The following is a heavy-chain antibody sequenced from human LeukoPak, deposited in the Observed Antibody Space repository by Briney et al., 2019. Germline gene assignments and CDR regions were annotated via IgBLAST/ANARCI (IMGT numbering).Heavy chain of an antibody. D-gene: IGHD5-18*01. Sequence: GGSLRLSCAASGFTFSSYEMNWVRQAPGKGLEWVSYISSSGSTIYYADSVKGRFTISRDNAKNSLYLQMNSLRAEDTAVYYCAKDRSLGYSYGIGNWGQGTLVTVSS. CDR3: AKDRSLGYSYGIGN. V-gene: IGHV3-48*03. CDR2: ISSSGSTI. J-gene: IGHJ4*02. CDR1: GFTFSSYE.